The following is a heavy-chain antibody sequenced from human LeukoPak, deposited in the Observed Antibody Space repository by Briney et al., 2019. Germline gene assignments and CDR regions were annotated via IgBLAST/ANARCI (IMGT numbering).Heavy chain of an antibody. D-gene: IGHD1-26*01. J-gene: IGHJ4*02. CDR2: IYYSGST. CDR1: GFSFSSYS. V-gene: IGHV4-39*01. CDR3: ARHSGSYLFTTLFDY. Sequence: GSLRLSCAASGFSFSSYSMNWVRQPPGKGLEWIGSIYYSGSTYYNPSLKSRVTISVDTSKNQFSLKLSSVTAADTAVYYCARHSGSYLFTTLFDYWGQGTLVTVSS.